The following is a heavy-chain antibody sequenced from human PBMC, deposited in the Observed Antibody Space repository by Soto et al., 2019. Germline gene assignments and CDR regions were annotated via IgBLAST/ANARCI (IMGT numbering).Heavy chain of an antibody. J-gene: IGHJ5*02. D-gene: IGHD2-2*03. Sequence: TLSLMRTVSCGSICSGGYYWSWIRQHPGKGLEWIGYIYYSGSTYYNPSLKSRVTISVDTSKNQFSLKLSSVTAADTAVYYCAREIMDIVLVPAGGASGWFDP. CDR2: IYYSGST. CDR1: CGSICSGGYY. V-gene: IGHV4-31*03. CDR3: AREIMDIVLVPAGGASGWFDP.